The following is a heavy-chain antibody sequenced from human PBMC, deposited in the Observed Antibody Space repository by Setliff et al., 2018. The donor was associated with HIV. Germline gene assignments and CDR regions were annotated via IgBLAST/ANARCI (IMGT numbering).Heavy chain of an antibody. CDR3: ARLNSSGYYYLDYFDY. J-gene: IGHJ4*02. D-gene: IGHD3-22*01. CDR2: IYHGGST. Sequence: SETLSLTCSVSGYAISSGYYWGWIRQPPGKGLGWIGSIYHGGSTYQNPSLRNRVTISIDTWKNQFSLKLRSVTAADTAVYYCARLNSSGYYYLDYFDYWGQGTLVTVSS. V-gene: IGHV4-38-2*02. CDR1: GYAISSGYY.